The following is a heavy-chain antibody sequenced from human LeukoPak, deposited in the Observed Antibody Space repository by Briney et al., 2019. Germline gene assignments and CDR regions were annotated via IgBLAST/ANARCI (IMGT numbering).Heavy chain of an antibody. CDR3: ARDIDYGGPFDAFDI. V-gene: IGHV3-21*01. Sequence: GGSLGLSCAASGFTFSSYSMNWVRQAPGKGLEWVSSISSSSSYIYYADSVKGRFTISRDNAKNSLYLQMNSLRAEDTAVYYCARDIDYGGPFDAFDIWGQGTMVTVSS. CDR2: ISSSSSYI. CDR1: GFTFSSYS. D-gene: IGHD4-23*01. J-gene: IGHJ3*02.